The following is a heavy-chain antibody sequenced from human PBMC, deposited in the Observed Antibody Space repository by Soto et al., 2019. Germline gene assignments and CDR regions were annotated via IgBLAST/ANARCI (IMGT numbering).Heavy chain of an antibody. Sequence: EVQLVESGGGLVQPGGSLRLSCAASGFTFNNYWIHWVRQAPGKGPMWVSRINGDGTTTNYAYSVKGRFAISRDNAKNTVYLQMNSLRAEDTALYYCARGVRGHYGKDVWGQGTTVTVSS. V-gene: IGHV3-74*01. CDR3: ARGVRGHYGKDV. J-gene: IGHJ6*02. CDR1: GFTFNNYW. CDR2: INGDGTTT. D-gene: IGHD3-10*01.